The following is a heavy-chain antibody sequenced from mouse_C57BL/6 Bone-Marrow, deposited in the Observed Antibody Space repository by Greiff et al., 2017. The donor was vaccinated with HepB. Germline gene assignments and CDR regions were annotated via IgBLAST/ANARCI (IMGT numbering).Heavy chain of an antibody. Sequence: QVQLQQPGAELVRPGTSVKLSCKASGYTFTSYWMHWVKQRPGQGLEWIGVIDPSDSYTNYNQKFKGKATLTVDTSSSTAYMQLSSLTSEDSAVYYCARRDYSNVYAMDYWGQGTSVTVSS. CDR3: ARRDYSNVYAMDY. CDR1: GYTFTSYW. J-gene: IGHJ4*01. V-gene: IGHV1-59*01. D-gene: IGHD2-5*01. CDR2: IDPSDSYT.